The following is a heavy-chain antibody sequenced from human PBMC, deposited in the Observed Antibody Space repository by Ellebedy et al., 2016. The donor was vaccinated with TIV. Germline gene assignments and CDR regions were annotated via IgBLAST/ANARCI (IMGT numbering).Heavy chain of an antibody. D-gene: IGHD3-10*01. CDR2: IYTSGST. V-gene: IGHV4-4*07. CDR1: GGSISSYY. J-gene: IGHJ6*02. CDR3: ARDLYYYGSGSYYLNYYYGMDV. Sequence: SETLSLTXTVSGGSISSYYWSWIRQPAGKGLEWIGRIYTSGSTNYNPSLKSRVTMSVDTSKNQFSLKLSSVTAADTAVYYCARDLYYYGSGSYYLNYYYGMDVWGQGTTVTVSS.